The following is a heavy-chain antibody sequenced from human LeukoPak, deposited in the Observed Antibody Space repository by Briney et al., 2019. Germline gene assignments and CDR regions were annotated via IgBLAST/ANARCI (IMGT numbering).Heavy chain of an antibody. V-gene: IGHV4-34*01. CDR2: INHSGST. D-gene: IGHD6-13*01. CDR3: ARAARKPGIAAAWPY. J-gene: IGHJ4*02. Sequence: PSETLSLTCAVYGGSFSGYYWSWIRQPPGKGLEWIGEINHSGSTNYNPSLKSRVTISVDTSKNQFSLKLSSVTAADTAVYYCARAARKPGIAAAWPYWGQGTLVTVSS. CDR1: GGSFSGYY.